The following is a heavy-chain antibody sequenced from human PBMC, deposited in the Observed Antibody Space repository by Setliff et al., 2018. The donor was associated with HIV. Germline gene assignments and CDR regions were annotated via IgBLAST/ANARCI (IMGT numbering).Heavy chain of an antibody. Sequence: ASVKVSCKASGYTFTSDGISWVRQAPGQGLEWMGWISAYNGNTNYAQKLQGRVTMTTDTSTSTAYMELRSLRSDDTAVYYCAREYYYDSSGYYYYYYMDVWGKGTTGTVSS. CDR2: ISAYNGNT. V-gene: IGHV1-18*01. CDR3: AREYYYDSSGYYYYYYMDV. CDR1: GYTFTSDG. J-gene: IGHJ6*03. D-gene: IGHD3-22*01.